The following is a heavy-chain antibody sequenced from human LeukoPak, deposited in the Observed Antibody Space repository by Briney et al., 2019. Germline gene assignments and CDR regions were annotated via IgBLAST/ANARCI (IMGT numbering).Heavy chain of an antibody. Sequence: GESLKISCKGSGFSFTNSWISWVRQVPGKGLEWMGIIYPGDSDTRYTPSLQGHVTISADKSISTAYLQWSSLRASDTAMYYCARHLSLSVGNYYGMDVWGQGTTVTVSS. D-gene: IGHD2/OR15-2a*01. CDR1: GFSFTNSW. V-gene: IGHV5-51*01. CDR2: IYPGDSDT. J-gene: IGHJ6*02. CDR3: ARHLSLSVGNYYGMDV.